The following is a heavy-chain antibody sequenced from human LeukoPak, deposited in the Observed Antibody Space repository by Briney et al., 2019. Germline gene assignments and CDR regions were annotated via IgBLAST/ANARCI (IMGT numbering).Heavy chain of an antibody. CDR3: ARDEYSSSSSYYYYYYGMDV. V-gene: IGHV1-46*01. CDR1: GYTFTSYY. CDR2: INPSGGST. D-gene: IGHD6-6*01. Sequence: ASVTVSCKASGYTFTSYYMHWVRQAPGQGLEWMGIINPSGGSTSYAQKFQGRVTMTRDTSTSTVYMELSNLRSEDTAVYYCARDEYSSSSSYYYYYYGMDVWGQGTTVTVSS. J-gene: IGHJ6*02.